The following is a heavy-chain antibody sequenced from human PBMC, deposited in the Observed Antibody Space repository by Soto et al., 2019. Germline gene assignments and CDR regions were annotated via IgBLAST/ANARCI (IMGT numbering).Heavy chain of an antibody. D-gene: IGHD2-2*01. CDR2: IYYSGST. CDR1: GGSISSGGYY. J-gene: IGHJ4*02. Sequence: QVQLQESGPGLVKPSQTLSLTCTVSGGSISSGGYYWSWIRQHPGKGLEWIGYIYYSGSTYYNPALKSRVTISEDTSKNQFSLKLSSVTAADTAVYYCARVPLPSATATHNFDYWGQGTLVTVSS. V-gene: IGHV4-31*03. CDR3: ARVPLPSATATHNFDY.